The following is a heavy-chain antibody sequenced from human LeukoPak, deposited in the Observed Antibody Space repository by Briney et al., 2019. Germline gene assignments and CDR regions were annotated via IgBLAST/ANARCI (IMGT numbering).Heavy chain of an antibody. J-gene: IGHJ4*02. CDR1: GFDFDYDA. CDR2: IARDSGDI. CDR3: AKEGRVCTNAICWYFDQ. Sequence: GRSLRLSCTASGFDFDYDAMHWLRQVPGKGPEWLSQIARDSGDITYADSVKGRFTISRDNAKNTLYFQMNTLRPEDTAIYYCAKEGRVCTNAICWYFDQWGQGTLVTVSS. D-gene: IGHD2-8*01. V-gene: IGHV3-9*01.